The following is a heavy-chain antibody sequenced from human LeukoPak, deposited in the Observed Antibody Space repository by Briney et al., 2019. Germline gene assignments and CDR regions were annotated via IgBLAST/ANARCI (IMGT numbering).Heavy chain of an antibody. CDR2: IIPMFGTA. V-gene: IGHV1-69*05. D-gene: IGHD3-10*01. J-gene: IGHJ4*02. CDR3: ARDAGTRYPSYFDY. CDR1: GGTFSSYA. Sequence: SVKGSCKASGGTFSSYAISWVRQAPGQGLEWMGRIIPMFGTANYAQKFQGRVTITTDESTSTAYMELSSLRSEDTAVYYCARDAGTRYPSYFDYWGQGTLVTVSS.